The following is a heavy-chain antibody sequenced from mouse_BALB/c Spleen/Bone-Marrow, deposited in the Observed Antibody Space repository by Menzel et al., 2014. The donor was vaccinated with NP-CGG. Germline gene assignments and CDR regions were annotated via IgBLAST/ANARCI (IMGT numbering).Heavy chain of an antibody. CDR1: GFNIKDTY. V-gene: IGHV14-3*02. D-gene: IGHD1-1*01. CDR3: AMYYYGSILFAY. CDR2: IDPANGNT. J-gene: IGHJ3*01. Sequence: VQLKQSGAELVKPGASVKLSCTASGFNIKDTYMHWVKQRPEQGLEWIGRIDPANGNTKYDPKFQGKATITADTSSNTAYLQLSSLTSEDTAVYYGAMYYYGSILFAYWGQGTLVTVSA.